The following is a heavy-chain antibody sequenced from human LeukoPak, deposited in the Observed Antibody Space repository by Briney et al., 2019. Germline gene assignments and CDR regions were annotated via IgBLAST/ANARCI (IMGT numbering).Heavy chain of an antibody. CDR1: GESFKAYY. V-gene: IGHV4-34*01. CDR3: ACSGMAVTGPAYYFHH. J-gene: IGHJ4*02. D-gene: IGHD6-19*01. Sequence: PSETLSLTCASYGESFKAYYWNWIRQSPGKGLEWIGEINHSGSTKYNPALKSRVTISVDASMSQFSLTLTSVTAADSAVYYCACSGMAVTGPAYYFHHWGQGTLVTVPS. CDR2: INHSGST.